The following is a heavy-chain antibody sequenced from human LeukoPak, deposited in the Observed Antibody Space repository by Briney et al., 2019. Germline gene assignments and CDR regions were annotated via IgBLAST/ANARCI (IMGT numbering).Heavy chain of an antibody. V-gene: IGHV1-2*02. J-gene: IGHJ4*02. CDR2: INPNSGGT. CDR1: GYTFTGYY. CDR3: ARDPVMRGDSSGYLDY. Sequence: ASVKVSCKASGYTFTGYYMHWVRQAPGQGLEWVGWINPNSGGTNYAQKFQGRVTMTRDTSISTAYMELSRLRSDDTAVYYCARDPVMRGDSSGYLDYWGQGTLVTVSS. D-gene: IGHD3-22*01.